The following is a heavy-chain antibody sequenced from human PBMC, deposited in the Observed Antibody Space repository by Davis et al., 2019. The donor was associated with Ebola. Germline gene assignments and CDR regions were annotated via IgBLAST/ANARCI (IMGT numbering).Heavy chain of an antibody. J-gene: IGHJ5*02. Sequence: SVTVSCKTSGGTFTNYAVNWVRQATGQGLEWMGRIIPVVDTKDYAQKFQGRVTLTADKATNTAYMELSGLRFDDTAVYYCARGKWFDPWGQGTLVSVTS. CDR2: IIPVVDTK. CDR1: GGTFTNYA. CDR3: ARGKWFDP. V-gene: IGHV1-69*04.